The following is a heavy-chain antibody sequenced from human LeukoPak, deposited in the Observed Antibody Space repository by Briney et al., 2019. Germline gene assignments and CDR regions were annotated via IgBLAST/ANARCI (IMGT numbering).Heavy chain of an antibody. V-gene: IGHV1-46*01. Sequence: ASVKVSCKASGYTFSSYYMFWVRQAPGQGLEWMGIINPSRGSTSYAQRFQGRVTMTRDMSTSTVYMELSSLRFEDTAFCYCASGGHIRVYDSNPYYGHYWGQGTLVTVSS. D-gene: IGHD3-22*01. CDR1: GYTFSSYY. CDR2: INPSRGST. CDR3: ASGGHIRVYDSNPYYGHY. J-gene: IGHJ4*02.